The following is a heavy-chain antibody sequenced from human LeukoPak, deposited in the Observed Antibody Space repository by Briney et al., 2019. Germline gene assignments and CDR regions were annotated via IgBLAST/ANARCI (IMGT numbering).Heavy chain of an antibody. J-gene: IGHJ5*02. V-gene: IGHV1-2*02. Sequence: GASVKVSCKASGYTFTGYYMHWVRQAPGQGLEWMGWINPNSGGTNYAQKLQGRVTMTTDTSTSTAHMELRSLRSDDTAVYYCAGVDIVATSYWFDPWGQGTLVTVSS. CDR2: INPNSGGT. CDR1: GYTFTGYY. CDR3: AGVDIVATSYWFDP. D-gene: IGHD5-12*01.